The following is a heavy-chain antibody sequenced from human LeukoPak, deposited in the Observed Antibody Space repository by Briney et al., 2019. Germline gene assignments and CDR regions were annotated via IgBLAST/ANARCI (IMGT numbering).Heavy chain of an antibody. D-gene: IGHD2/OR15-2a*01. V-gene: IGHV4-61*02. Sequence: SETLSLTCTVSVASVSSVSYYWSCSRRPAGKGLDWIWRISTSGSTNYNPSLKSRVTISVNTSKNQFSLKLSSVTAADTAVYYCASDYLGSYDYWGQGTLVTVSS. CDR2: ISTSGST. CDR3: ASDYLGSYDY. CDR1: VASVSSVSYY. J-gene: IGHJ4*02.